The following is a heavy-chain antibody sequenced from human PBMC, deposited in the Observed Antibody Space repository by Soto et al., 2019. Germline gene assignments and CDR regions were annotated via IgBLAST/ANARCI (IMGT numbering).Heavy chain of an antibody. CDR2: IIPMFRTP. CDR3: TRAPEEQWLVIDGMDV. CDR1: RGTISSYG. Sequence: QVQLVQSGAEVKKPGSSVKVSCKASRGTISSYGLNWVRQAPGQGLEWMGGIIPMFRTPQYAQKFQGRVTITADESTTYMELSSLRSEDTAVYYCTRAPEEQWLVIDGMDVWGQGTTVIVSS. V-gene: IGHV1-69*12. J-gene: IGHJ6*02. D-gene: IGHD6-19*01.